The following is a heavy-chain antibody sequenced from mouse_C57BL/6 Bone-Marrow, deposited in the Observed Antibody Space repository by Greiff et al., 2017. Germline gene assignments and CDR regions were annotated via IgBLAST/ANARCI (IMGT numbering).Heavy chain of an antibody. Sequence: EVQLVESGGGLVKPGGSLKLSCAASGFTFSSYTMSWVRQTPEKRLEWVATISGGGGNTYYPDSVKGRFTISRDNAKNTLYLQMSSLRSEDTALYYCARRGVTTVVANPHFDYWGQGTTLTVSS. CDR3: ARRGVTTVVANPHFDY. D-gene: IGHD1-1*01. CDR1: GFTFSSYT. CDR2: ISGGGGNT. V-gene: IGHV5-9*01. J-gene: IGHJ2*01.